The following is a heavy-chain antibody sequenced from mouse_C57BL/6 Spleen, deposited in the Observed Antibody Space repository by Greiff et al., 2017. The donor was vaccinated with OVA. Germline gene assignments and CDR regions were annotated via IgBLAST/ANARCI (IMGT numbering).Heavy chain of an antibody. V-gene: IGHV1-69*01. D-gene: IGHD2-1*01. CDR2: IDPSDSYT. CDR3: ARGGYYGYDAMDY. J-gene: IGHJ4*01. CDR1: GYTFTSYW. Sequence: QVQLQQPGAELVMPGASVKLSCKASGYTFTSYWMHWVKQRPGQGLEWIGEIDPSDSYTNYNQKFKGKSTLTVDKSSSTAYMQLSSLTSEDSAVDYGARGGYYGYDAMDYWGQGTSVTVSS.